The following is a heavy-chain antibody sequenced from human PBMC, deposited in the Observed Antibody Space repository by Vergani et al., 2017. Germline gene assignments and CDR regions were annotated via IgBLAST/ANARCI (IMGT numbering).Heavy chain of an antibody. CDR2: IYHSGST. Sequence: QVQLQESGPGLVKPSETLSLTCAVSGYSISSGYYWGWIRQPPGKGLEWIGSIYHSGSTYYNPSLKSRVTISVDTSKNQFSLKLSSVTAADTAVYYCARHGDILIGLIWFDPWGQGTLVTVSS. CDR3: ARHGDILIGLIWFDP. V-gene: IGHV4-38-2*01. CDR1: GYSISSGYY. D-gene: IGHD3-9*01. J-gene: IGHJ5*02.